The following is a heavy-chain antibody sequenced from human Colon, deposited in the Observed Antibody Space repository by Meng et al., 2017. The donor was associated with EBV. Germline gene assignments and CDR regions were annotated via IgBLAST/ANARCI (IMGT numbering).Heavy chain of an antibody. Sequence: QLQESGSGLVRPSQTLSLTCAVSGASITSGDYSWTWIRQPPGKGLEWIGYIYHGVNIYYTPSLRSRVTISVDKSRNQFSLKLTSVSAADTAVYYCVRDTRRGGGWFDPWGQGTLVTVSS. J-gene: IGHJ5*02. D-gene: IGHD3-10*01. CDR2: IYHGVNI. CDR3: VRDTRRGGGWFDP. V-gene: IGHV4-30-2*01. CDR1: GASITSGDYS.